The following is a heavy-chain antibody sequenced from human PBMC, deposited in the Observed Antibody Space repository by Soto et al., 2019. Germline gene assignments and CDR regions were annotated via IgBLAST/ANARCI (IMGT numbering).Heavy chain of an antibody. J-gene: IGHJ4*02. D-gene: IGHD3-22*01. CDR3: AKGTKYYYDSSMDY. Sequence: GGSLRLSCAASGFTFDDYAMHWVRQAPGKGLEWVSGISWNSGSIGYADSVKGRFTISRDNAKNSLYLQMNSLRAEDTALYYCAKGTKYYYDSSMDYWGQGTLVTVSS. CDR2: ISWNSGSI. CDR1: GFTFDDYA. V-gene: IGHV3-9*01.